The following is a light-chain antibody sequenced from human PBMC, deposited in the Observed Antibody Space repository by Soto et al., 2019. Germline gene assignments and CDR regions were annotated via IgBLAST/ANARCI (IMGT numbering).Light chain of an antibody. CDR3: CSYAGTYIPL. Sequence: QSALTQPRSVSGSPGQSVTISCTGTSSDVGAYNFVSWYQHNPGKAPKLMIFDVSARPSGVPDRFSGSKSANTASLTISGLQTEDEADYYCCSYAGTYIPLFGGGIKLTVL. V-gene: IGLV2-11*01. CDR2: DVS. CDR1: SSDVGAYNF. J-gene: IGLJ2*01.